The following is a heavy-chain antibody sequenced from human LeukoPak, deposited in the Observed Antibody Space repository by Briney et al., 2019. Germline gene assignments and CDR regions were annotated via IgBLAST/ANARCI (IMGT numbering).Heavy chain of an antibody. CDR1: GGSISSYY. D-gene: IGHD6-13*01. V-gene: IGHV4-59*12. CDR2: IYYSGST. Sequence: SETLSLTCTVSGGSISSYYWSWIRQPPGKGLEWIGYIYYSGSTNYNPSLKSRVTISVDTSKNQFSLKLSSVTAADTAVYYCARDYHGSSWYYFDYWGQGTLVTVAS. J-gene: IGHJ4*02. CDR3: ARDYHGSSWYYFDY.